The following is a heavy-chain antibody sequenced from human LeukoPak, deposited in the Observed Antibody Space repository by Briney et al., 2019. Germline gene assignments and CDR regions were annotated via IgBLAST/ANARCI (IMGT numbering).Heavy chain of an antibody. CDR1: GYTFTGYY. Sequence: ASVKVSCKASGYTFTGYYMHWVRQAPGQGLEWMGWINPNSGGTNYAQKFQGRVTMTRDTSISTAYMELSRLRSDDTAVYYCAGVPTYYYYGMDVWGQGTTVTVSS. CDR3: AGVPTYYYYGMDV. D-gene: IGHD1-26*01. J-gene: IGHJ6*02. CDR2: INPNSGGT. V-gene: IGHV1-2*02.